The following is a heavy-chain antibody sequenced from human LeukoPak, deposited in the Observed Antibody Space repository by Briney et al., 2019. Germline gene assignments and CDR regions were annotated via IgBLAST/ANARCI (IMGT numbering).Heavy chain of an antibody. J-gene: IGHJ4*02. CDR2: IHSSGST. CDR3: ARLTMIVDYYFDY. D-gene: IGHD3-22*01. CDR1: GGSISSYY. V-gene: IGHV4-59*08. Sequence: SETLSLTCTVSGGSISSYYWSWIRQPPGKGLEWIGYIHSSGSTNYNPSLKSRVTISVDTSKNQFSLKLSSVTAADTAVYYCARLTMIVDYYFDYWGQGTLVTVSS.